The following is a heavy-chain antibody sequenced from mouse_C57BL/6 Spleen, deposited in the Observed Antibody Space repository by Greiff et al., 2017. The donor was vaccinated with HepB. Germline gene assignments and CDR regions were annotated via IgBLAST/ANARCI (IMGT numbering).Heavy chain of an antibody. CDR3: AREGDYDGAWFAY. CDR2: ISSGSSTI. D-gene: IGHD2-4*01. Sequence: EVKLMESGGGLVKPGGSLKLSCAASGFTFSDYGMHWVRQAPEKGLEWVAYISSGSSTIYYADTVKGRFTISRDNAKNTLFLQMTSLRSEDTAMYYCAREGDYDGAWFAYWGQGTLVTVSA. V-gene: IGHV5-17*01. CDR1: GFTFSDYG. J-gene: IGHJ3*01.